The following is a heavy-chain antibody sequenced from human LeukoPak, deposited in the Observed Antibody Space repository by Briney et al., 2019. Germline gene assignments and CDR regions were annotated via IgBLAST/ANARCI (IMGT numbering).Heavy chain of an antibody. D-gene: IGHD2-2*01. Sequence: SETLSLTCTVSGGAISDYYWTWIRQPPGKELEWIGYIYYSGSTTYNPSLNSRVTISLDKSKNQFSLELTSVTAADTAVYYCARRYCSSLGCHKTINWFDPWGQGTLVTVSS. J-gene: IGHJ5*02. CDR2: IYYSGST. CDR3: ARRYCSSLGCHKTINWFDP. CDR1: GGAISDYY. V-gene: IGHV4-59*01.